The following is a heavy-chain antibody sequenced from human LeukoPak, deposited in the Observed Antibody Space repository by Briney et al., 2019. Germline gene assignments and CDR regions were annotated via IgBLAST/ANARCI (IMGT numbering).Heavy chain of an antibody. CDR1: GGSISSADYS. V-gene: IGHV4-30-2*06. J-gene: IGHJ4*02. CDR3: ARGVVRGMPSFGY. D-gene: IGHD3-10*01. Sequence: SQTLSLTCAVSGGSISSADYSWSWIRQSPGKGLEWIGYIYHSGGLYYNPSLKSRVTISIDTSKDQFSLKLTSVTAADTAVYYCARGVVRGMPSFGYWGQGTLVTVSS. CDR2: IYHSGGL.